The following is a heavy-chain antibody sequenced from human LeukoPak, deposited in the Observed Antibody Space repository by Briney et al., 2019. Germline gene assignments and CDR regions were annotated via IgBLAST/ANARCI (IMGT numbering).Heavy chain of an antibody. V-gene: IGHV3-30-3*01. CDR1: GFTFSSYA. D-gene: IGHD3-9*01. CDR3: ARERYFDWLLYNDY. Sequence: GRSLRLSCAASGFTFSSYAMHWVRQAPGKGLEWVAVISYDGSNKYYADFVKGRFTISRDNSKNTLYLQMNSLRAEDTAVYYCARERYFDWLLYNDYWGQGTLVTVSS. J-gene: IGHJ4*02. CDR2: ISYDGSNK.